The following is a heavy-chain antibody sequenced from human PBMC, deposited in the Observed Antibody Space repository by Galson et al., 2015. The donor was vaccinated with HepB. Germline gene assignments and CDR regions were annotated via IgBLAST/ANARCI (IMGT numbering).Heavy chain of an antibody. D-gene: IGHD3/OR15-3a*01. CDR3: ARDAGLYYYYGMDV. CDR2: ISSSSSYI. Sequence: SLRLSCAASGFTFSSYSMNWVRQAPGKGLEWVSSISSSSSYIYYADSVKGRFTISRDNAKNSLYLQMNSLRAEDTAVYYCARDAGLYYYYGMDVWGQGTTVTVSS. J-gene: IGHJ6*02. V-gene: IGHV3-21*01. CDR1: GFTFSSYS.